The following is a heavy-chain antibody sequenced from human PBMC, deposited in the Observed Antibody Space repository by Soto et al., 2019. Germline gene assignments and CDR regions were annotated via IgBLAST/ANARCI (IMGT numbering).Heavy chain of an antibody. Sequence: QLQLQESGSGLVKPSQTLSLTCGVSGGSISSGGYSRNWIRQTPGKGLEWIGYIYPNGTTYYNPSLDSRVTISLDMSKNQFSLTMTSVTAADTAVYFCARVGGWFDPWGQGTLVIVST. V-gene: IGHV4-30-2*01. D-gene: IGHD3-16*01. J-gene: IGHJ5*02. CDR3: ARVGGWFDP. CDR1: GGSISSGGYS. CDR2: IYPNGTT.